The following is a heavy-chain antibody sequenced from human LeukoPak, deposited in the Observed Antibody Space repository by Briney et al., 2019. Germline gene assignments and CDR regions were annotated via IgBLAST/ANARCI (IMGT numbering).Heavy chain of an antibody. CDR2: IYYSGNT. CDR1: GVSISSSNSY. V-gene: IGHV4-39*01. CDR3: ARQTGSGLFILP. Sequence: SETLSLTCTVSGVSISSSNSYWGWIRQPPGKGLEWIGSIYYSGNTYYNASLKSQVSISIDTSKNQFSLRLTSVTAADTAVYCCARQTGSGLFILPGGQGTLVTVSS. J-gene: IGHJ4*02. D-gene: IGHD3/OR15-3a*01.